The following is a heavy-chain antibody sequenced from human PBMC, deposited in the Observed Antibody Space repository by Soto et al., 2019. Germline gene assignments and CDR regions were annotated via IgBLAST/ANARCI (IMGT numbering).Heavy chain of an antibody. Sequence: SETLSLTCTVSGGSTSSSSYYWGWIRQPPGKGLEWIGSIYYSGSTYYNPSLKSRVTISVDTSKNQFSLKLSSVTAADTAVYYCASKVVYVFWSVYYPGNTWFDPWGQGTLVTVSS. CDR2: IYYSGST. J-gene: IGHJ5*02. CDR3: ASKVVYVFWSVYYPGNTWFDP. V-gene: IGHV4-39*01. D-gene: IGHD3-3*01. CDR1: GGSTSSSSYY.